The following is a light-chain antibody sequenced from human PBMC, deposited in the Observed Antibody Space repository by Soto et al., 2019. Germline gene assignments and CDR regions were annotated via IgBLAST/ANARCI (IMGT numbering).Light chain of an antibody. CDR1: QSISSY. J-gene: IGKJ1*01. CDR3: QQLNSYPQT. V-gene: IGKV1-9*01. CDR2: AAS. Sequence: DIQMTQSPSSLSASLGDRVTITCRASQSISSYLNWYQQKPGKAPKLLIYAASSLQSGVPSRFSGSGSGTEFTLTISSLQPEDFATYYCQQLNSYPQTFGQGTKVDIK.